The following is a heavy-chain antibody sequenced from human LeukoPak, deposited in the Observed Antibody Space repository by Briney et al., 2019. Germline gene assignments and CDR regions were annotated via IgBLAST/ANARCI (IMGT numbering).Heavy chain of an antibody. D-gene: IGHD3-10*01. CDR3: ARDYYGSGMAFDI. Sequence: ASVKVSCKASGYTFTDYYMHWVRQAPGQGLEWMGWINPNSGGTNYPQNFQGWVTMTRDTPISTAYMELSRLRSDDTAVYYCARDYYGSGMAFDIWGQGTMVTVSS. J-gene: IGHJ3*02. V-gene: IGHV1-2*04. CDR1: GYTFTDYY. CDR2: INPNSGGT.